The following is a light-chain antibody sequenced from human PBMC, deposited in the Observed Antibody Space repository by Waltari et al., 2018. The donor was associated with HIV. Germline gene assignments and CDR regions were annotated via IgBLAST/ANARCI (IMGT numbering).Light chain of an antibody. J-gene: IGKJ1*01. CDR2: AAS. V-gene: IGKV1-9*01. Sequence: IQLTKCPSFLCGSVGDRVTMTCRASQGIRSYLAWYQQKPGNAPNLLIYAASTLQSGVLSRFSGSGSGTEFTLTISSLQPEDFATYACQQLNEYPWTFGQGTKVEMK. CDR3: QQLNEYPWT. CDR1: QGIRSY.